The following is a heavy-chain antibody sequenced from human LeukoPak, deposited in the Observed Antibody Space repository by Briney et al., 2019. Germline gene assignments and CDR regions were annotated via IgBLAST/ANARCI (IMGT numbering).Heavy chain of an antibody. V-gene: IGHV4-39*07. CDR3: ARDSADCSGGSCYSAEYFQH. CDR2: IYYSGST. CDR1: GGSISSSSYY. Sequence: SSETLSLTCTVSGGSISSSSYYWGWIRQPPGKGLEWIGSIYYSGSTYYNPSLKSRVTISVDTSKNQFSLKLSSVTAADTAVYYCARDSADCSGGSCYSAEYFQHWGQGTLVTVSS. D-gene: IGHD2-15*01. J-gene: IGHJ1*01.